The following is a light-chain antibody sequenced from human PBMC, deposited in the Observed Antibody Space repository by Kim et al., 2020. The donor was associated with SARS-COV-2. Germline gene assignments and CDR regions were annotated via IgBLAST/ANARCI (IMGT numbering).Light chain of an antibody. CDR1: QSVASNY. J-gene: IGKJ2*01. Sequence: LSPGERATLSCRASQSVASNYLAWYQQKPGQAPRLLIYAASSRATGIPDRFSGSGSGTDFTLTISRLELEDFAVYYCQQYARTPRTFGQGTKLEI. CDR3: QQYARTPRT. CDR2: AAS. V-gene: IGKV3-20*01.